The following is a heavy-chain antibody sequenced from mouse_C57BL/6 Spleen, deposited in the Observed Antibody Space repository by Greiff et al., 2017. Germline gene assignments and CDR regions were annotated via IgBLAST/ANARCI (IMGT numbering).Heavy chain of an antibody. CDR3: ARKPFLYGSSLGWYFDV. CDR2: IWPGGGT. V-gene: IGHV2-9-1*01. D-gene: IGHD1-1*01. CDR1: GFSLTTYA. Sequence: VMLVESGPGLVAPSQTLSITCTVSGFSLTTYAITWVRQPPGKGLEWLGVIWPGGGTNYNSARKSRLNISKDNPKSQVFLKMNRLQTDDTAIYYCARKPFLYGSSLGWYFDVWGTGTTVTVSS. J-gene: IGHJ1*03.